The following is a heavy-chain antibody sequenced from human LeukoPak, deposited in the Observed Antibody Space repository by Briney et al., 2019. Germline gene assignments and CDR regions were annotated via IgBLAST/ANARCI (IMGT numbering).Heavy chain of an antibody. CDR3: TKGPWDLPHAFDI. CDR1: GFTLSSCA. Sequence: GGSLRLSCTASGFTLSSCAMSWVRQAPGKGLECVSTISGSGVTTRYADSVRGRFTISRDSSKNTLYLQMNSLRAEDTTIYYCTKGPWDLPHAFDIWGLGTMVTVSS. J-gene: IGHJ3*02. D-gene: IGHD1-26*01. V-gene: IGHV3-23*01. CDR2: ISGSGVTT.